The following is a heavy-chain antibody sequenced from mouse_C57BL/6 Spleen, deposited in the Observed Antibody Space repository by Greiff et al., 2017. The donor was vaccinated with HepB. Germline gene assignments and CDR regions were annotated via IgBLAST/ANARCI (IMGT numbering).Heavy chain of an antibody. V-gene: IGHV5-16*01. D-gene: IGHD3-2*02. J-gene: IGHJ3*01. CDR1: GFTFSDYY. CDR3: ARDGAQAPFAY. CDR2: INYDGSST. Sequence: EVHLVESEGGLVQPGSSMKLSCTASGFTFSDYYMAWVRQVPEKGLEWVANINYDGSSTYYLDSLKSRFIISRDNAKNILYLQMSSLKSEDTATYYCARDGAQAPFAYWGQGTLVTVSA.